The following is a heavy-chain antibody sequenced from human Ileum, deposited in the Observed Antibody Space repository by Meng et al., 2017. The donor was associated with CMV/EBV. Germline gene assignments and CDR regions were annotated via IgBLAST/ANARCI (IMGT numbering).Heavy chain of an antibody. V-gene: IGHV3-23*01. CDR3: AKDLVWSYDSTTPKEY. Sequence: ESLKISCAASGFTISTFAMSWLRQAPGKGLEWVSAVSGSGETTHYAESVQGRFTISRDNSKNTLYLEMNSLRAEDTAVYYCAKDLVWSYDSTTPKEYWGQGTLVTVSS. CDR2: VSGSGETT. J-gene: IGHJ4*02. D-gene: IGHD3-22*01. CDR1: GFTISTFA.